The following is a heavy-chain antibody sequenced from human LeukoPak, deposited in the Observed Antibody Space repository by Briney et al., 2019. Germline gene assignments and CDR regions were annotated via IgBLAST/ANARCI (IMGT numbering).Heavy chain of an antibody. V-gene: IGHV4-59*08. CDR3: ARRWVYDKRAFDA. Sequence: SETLSLTCTVSGGSISSYYWSWIRQPPGKGLEWIGYIYYSGSTNYNPSLKSRVTISLDTSKNQFSLKLSSVTAADTAVYYCARRWVYDKRAFDAWGQGTMVTVSS. D-gene: IGHD3-16*01. CDR1: GGSISSYY. CDR2: IYYSGST. J-gene: IGHJ3*01.